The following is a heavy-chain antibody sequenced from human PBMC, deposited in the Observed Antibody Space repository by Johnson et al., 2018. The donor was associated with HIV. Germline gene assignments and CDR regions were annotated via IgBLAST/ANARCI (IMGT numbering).Heavy chain of an antibody. CDR3: AREGGIVAAQGDAFDI. CDR1: GFTFDDYD. CDR2: INWSGGTT. D-gene: IGHD1-26*01. Sequence: VQLVESGGGVVQPGRSLRLSCAASGFTFDDYDMSWVRQAPGKGLEWVSGINWSGGTTGYADSVKGRFTISRDNTKNSLYLQMNSLRAEDTALYYCAREGGIVAAQGDAFDIWGQGTMVTVSS. J-gene: IGHJ3*02. V-gene: IGHV3-20*04.